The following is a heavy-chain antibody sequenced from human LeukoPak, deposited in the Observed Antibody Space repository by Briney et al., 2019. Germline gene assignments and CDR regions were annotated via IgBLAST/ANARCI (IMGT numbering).Heavy chain of an antibody. CDR2: ISSSSSTI. J-gene: IGHJ3*02. CDR1: GFTFSNYN. V-gene: IGHV3-48*04. Sequence: GGSLRLSCAASGFTFSNYNINWVRQAPGKGLEWVSYISSSSSTIHYADSVKGRFTISRDNAKNSLYLQMNSLRAEDTAVYYCARGLYYDSRGAFDIWGQGTMVTVSS. D-gene: IGHD3-22*01. CDR3: ARGLYYDSRGAFDI.